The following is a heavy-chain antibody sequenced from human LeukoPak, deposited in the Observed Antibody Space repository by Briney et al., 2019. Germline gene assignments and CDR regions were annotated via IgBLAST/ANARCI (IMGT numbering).Heavy chain of an antibody. CDR3: ARDSSSIGYYYYMDV. Sequence: ASVKVSCKASGYTFTSYYMHWVRQAPGQGLEWMGIINPSGGSTSYAQKFQGRVTMTRDMSTSTVYMELSSLRSEDTAVYYCARDSSSIGYYYYMDVWGKGTTVTVSS. CDR1: GYTFTSYY. CDR2: INPSGGST. J-gene: IGHJ6*03. D-gene: IGHD6-13*01. V-gene: IGHV1-46*01.